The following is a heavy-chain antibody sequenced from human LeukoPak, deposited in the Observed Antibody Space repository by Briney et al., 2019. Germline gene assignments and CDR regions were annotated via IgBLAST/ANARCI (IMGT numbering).Heavy chain of an antibody. CDR1: GFTFSSYD. D-gene: IGHD4-17*01. CDR2: ISQDGRGK. Sequence: GRSLRLSCAASGFTFSSYDMHWVRQAPGKGLEWVVVISQDGRGKHYADSVKGRFTISRDNSKTTLYLQMDNLRSEDTAVYYCAKEYGDFRGFDYWGQGTLVTVSS. CDR3: AKEYGDFRGFDY. J-gene: IGHJ4*02. V-gene: IGHV3-30*18.